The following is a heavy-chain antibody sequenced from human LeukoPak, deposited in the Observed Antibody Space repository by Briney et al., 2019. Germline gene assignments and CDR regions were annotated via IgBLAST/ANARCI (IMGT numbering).Heavy chain of an antibody. V-gene: IGHV3-11*01. J-gene: IGHJ6*03. CDR1: GFTFSDYY. D-gene: IGHD1-14*01. CDR3: PSPRTLARSYSYYYMAV. CDR2: ISSSGSTK. Sequence: GGSLRLSCAASGFTFSDYYMSWIRQAPGKGLEWVSYISSSGSTKYYADSVKGRFTISRDNAKNSLYLQMNSLRAEDTAVYYCPSPRTLARSYSYYYMAVWGKGPRSPSP.